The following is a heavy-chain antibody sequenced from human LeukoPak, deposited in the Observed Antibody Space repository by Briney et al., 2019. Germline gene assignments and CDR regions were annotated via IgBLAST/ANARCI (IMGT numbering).Heavy chain of an antibody. Sequence: ASVTDTCKSTGCTFTSYGLSWVRPAPGQGVAWMGWIRGYNGKRNSAWKLQDRVTMTTHTSTRTAYIELNNRTTNHRAVYYCARGSYFDGQGQGALVTAAS. CDR1: GCTFTSYG. CDR2: IRGYNGKR. V-gene: IGHV1-18*01. J-gene: IGHJ4*02. CDR3: ARGSYFDG.